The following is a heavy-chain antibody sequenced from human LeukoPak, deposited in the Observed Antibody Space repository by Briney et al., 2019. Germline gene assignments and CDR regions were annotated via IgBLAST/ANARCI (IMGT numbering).Heavy chain of an antibody. CDR2: IWYDGSNK. D-gene: IGHD6-13*01. CDR3: ARALGQQLVAPLDY. CDR1: GFTFSSYG. J-gene: IGHJ4*02. V-gene: IGHV3-33*01. Sequence: TGVSLRLSCAASGFTFSSYGMHWVRQAPGKGLEWVAVIWYDGSNKYYADSVKGRFTISRDNSKNTLYLQMNSLRAEDTAVYYCARALGQQLVAPLDYWGQGTLVTVSS.